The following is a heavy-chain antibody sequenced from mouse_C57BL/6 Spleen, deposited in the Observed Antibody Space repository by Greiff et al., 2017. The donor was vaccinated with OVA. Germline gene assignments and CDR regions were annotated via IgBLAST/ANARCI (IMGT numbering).Heavy chain of an antibody. Sequence: EVQLQESGGDLVKPGGSLKLSCAASGFTFSSYGMSWVRQTPDKRLEWVATISSGGSYTYYPDSVKGRFTISRDNAKNTLYLQMSSLKSKDTAMYYCARHGYGNYFDYWGQGTTLTVSS. J-gene: IGHJ2*01. CDR3: ARHGYGNYFDY. D-gene: IGHD2-1*01. CDR1: GFTFSSYG. V-gene: IGHV5-6*01. CDR2: ISSGGSYT.